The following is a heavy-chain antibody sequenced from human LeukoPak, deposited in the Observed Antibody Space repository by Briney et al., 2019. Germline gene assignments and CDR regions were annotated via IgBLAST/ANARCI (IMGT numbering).Heavy chain of an antibody. CDR3: ALSLSGSYSYDY. J-gene: IGHJ4*02. D-gene: IGHD1-26*01. V-gene: IGHV4-39*07. CDR2: IYYSGST. CDR1: GGSISSNSYY. Sequence: SETLSLTCTVSGGSISSNSYYWGWIRQPPGKGLEWIGSIYYSGSTYYNPSLNIRVTISVDTSKNQFSLNLSSVTAADTAVYYCALSLSGSYSYDYWGQGTLVTVSS.